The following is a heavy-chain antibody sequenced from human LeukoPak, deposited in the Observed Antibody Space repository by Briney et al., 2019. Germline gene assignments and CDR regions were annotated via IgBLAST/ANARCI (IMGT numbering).Heavy chain of an antibody. V-gene: IGHV3-21*01. CDR2: ISSSSSYI. Sequence: PGGSLRLSCAASGFTFSSYWMNWVRQAPGKGLEWVSSISSSSSYIYYADSVKGRFTISRDNAKNSLYLQMNSLRAEDTAVYYCARLKDGSDAFDIWGQGTMVTVSS. J-gene: IGHJ3*02. D-gene: IGHD5-24*01. CDR3: ARLKDGSDAFDI. CDR1: GFTFSSYW.